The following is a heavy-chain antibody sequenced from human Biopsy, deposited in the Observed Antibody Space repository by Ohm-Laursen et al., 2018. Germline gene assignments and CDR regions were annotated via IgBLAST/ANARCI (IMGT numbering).Heavy chain of an antibody. D-gene: IGHD5-24*01. Sequence: TLSLTCIVSGGSISNNNYYWGWIRQPPGKGLEWIGSIFYRGSTHYKPSLKSRVNISVDTSKNQFSLKLNSVTAADTAVYYCARQDGYLGYEYWGQGALVTVSS. CDR3: ARQDGYLGYEY. V-gene: IGHV4-39*01. CDR2: IFYRGST. CDR1: GGSISNNNYY. J-gene: IGHJ4*02.